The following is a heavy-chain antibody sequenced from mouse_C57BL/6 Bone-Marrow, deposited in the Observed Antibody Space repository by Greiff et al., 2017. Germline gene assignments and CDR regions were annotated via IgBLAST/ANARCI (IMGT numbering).Heavy chain of an antibody. CDR2: IHPNSGST. D-gene: IGHD1-1*02. CDR3: ARCGYSFDY. J-gene: IGHJ2*01. CDR1: GYTFTSYW. V-gene: IGHV1-64*01. Sequence: VKLQQPGAELVKPGASVKLSCKASGYTFTSYWMHWVKQRPGQGLEWIGMIHPNSGSTNYNEKFKSKAALTVDKSSSTAYMQLSSLTSEDSAVYYCARCGYSFDYWGQGTTLTVSS.